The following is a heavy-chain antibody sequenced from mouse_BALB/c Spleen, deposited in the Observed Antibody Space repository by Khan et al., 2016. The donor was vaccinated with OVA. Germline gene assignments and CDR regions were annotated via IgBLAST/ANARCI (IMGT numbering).Heavy chain of an antibody. J-gene: IGHJ4*01. CDR3: TKSYRFYAMDY. CDR1: GFAFSSYD. D-gene: IGHD2-14*01. Sequence: DVMLVESGGGLVKPGGSLKLSCAASGFAFSSYDMSWVRQTPEKRLEWVAYISNGGINTYYPDTVKGRFSISRDNAKNTLYLQVSSLESEDTAMYYYTKSYRFYAMDYWGQGTSVTVSS. CDR2: ISNGGINT. V-gene: IGHV5-12-1*01.